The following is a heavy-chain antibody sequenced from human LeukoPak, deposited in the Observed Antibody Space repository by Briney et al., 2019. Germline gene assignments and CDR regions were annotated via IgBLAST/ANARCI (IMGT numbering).Heavy chain of an antibody. CDR2: INHSGST. D-gene: IGHD2-2*01. CDR3: ARDWGVVPSLLNAFDI. V-gene: IGHV4-34*01. J-gene: IGHJ3*02. CDR1: GGSFSGYY. Sequence: SETLSLTCAVYGGSFSGYYWSWIRRPPGKGLEWIGEINHSGSTNYNPSLKSRVTISVDTSKNQFSLKLSSVTAADTAVYYCARDWGVVPSLLNAFDIWGQGTMVTVSS.